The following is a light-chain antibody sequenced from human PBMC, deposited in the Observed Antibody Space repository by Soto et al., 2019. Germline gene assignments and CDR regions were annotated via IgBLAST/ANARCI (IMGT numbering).Light chain of an antibody. J-gene: IGKJ1*01. V-gene: IGKV1-5*01. CDR3: QQYQSDTWT. CDR1: QTISSW. Sequence: DIQMTQSPSTLSGSVGDRVTITCRASQTISSWLAWYQQKPGKAPKLLIYDASSLESGVPSRFSGSGSATEYTLTISDLQPDDFATYYCQQYQSDTWTFGQGTKVDIK. CDR2: DAS.